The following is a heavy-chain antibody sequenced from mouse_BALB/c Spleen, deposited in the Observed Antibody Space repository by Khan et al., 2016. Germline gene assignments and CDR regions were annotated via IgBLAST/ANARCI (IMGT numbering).Heavy chain of an antibody. V-gene: IGHV14-1*02. CDR3: ARSYYGNDAWFAY. D-gene: IGHD2-9*01. J-gene: IGHJ3*01. Sequence: VQLQQSGAELVRPGALVKLSCKASGFNIIHYYMHWVKQRPEQGLEWIGWIDPENGNTINDPKFQGKAIITADTSSNTVYLQLTSLTSEDTAVYYCARSYYGNDAWFAYWGQGTLVTVSA. CDR1: GFNIIHYY. CDR2: IDPENGNT.